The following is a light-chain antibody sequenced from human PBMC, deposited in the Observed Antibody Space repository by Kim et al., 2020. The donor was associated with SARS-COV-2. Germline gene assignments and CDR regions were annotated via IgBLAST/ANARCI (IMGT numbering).Light chain of an antibody. V-gene: IGLV5-45*02. CDR2: YKSDSDK. J-gene: IGLJ3*02. Sequence: QPVLTQPSSLSASPGASASLTCTLRSGVNVGTYRIYWYQKKPGSPPQYLLRYKSDSDKEQGSGVPSRFSGSKDASANAGILLISGLQSEDEADYYCIIWHTSAWVFGGGTQLTVL. CDR1: SGVNVGTYR. CDR3: IIWHTSAWV.